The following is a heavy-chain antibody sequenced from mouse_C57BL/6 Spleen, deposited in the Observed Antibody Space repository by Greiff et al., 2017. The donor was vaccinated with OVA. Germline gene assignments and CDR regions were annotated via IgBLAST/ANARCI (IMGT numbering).Heavy chain of an antibody. V-gene: IGHV1-55*01. J-gene: IGHJ4*01. CDR1: GYTFTSYW. CDR3: ASFDYYDAGYYAMDY. D-gene: IGHD1-1*01. Sequence: QVQLKQPGAELVKPGASVKMSCKASGYTFTSYWITWVQQRPGQGLEWIGDIYPGSGSTNYNETFKSQATLTVDPSSSTAYMQLRRLTSEDSAVYYCASFDYYDAGYYAMDYWGQGTSVTVSS. CDR2: IYPGSGST.